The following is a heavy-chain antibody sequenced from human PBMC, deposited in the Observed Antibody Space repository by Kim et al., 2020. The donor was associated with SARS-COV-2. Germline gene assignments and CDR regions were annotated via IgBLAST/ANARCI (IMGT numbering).Heavy chain of an antibody. Sequence: GGSLRLSCTASGFTFSNYGMHWVRQAPGKGLEWVAVISYDGSNKYYADSVKGRFTVSRDNSKNTLYLQINSLRAEDTAMYYCAKDRDFGYYQYGMDVWGQGTTVTVSS. CDR1: GFTFSNYG. D-gene: IGHD3-10*01. J-gene: IGHJ6*02. CDR3: AKDRDFGYYQYGMDV. V-gene: IGHV3-30*18. CDR2: ISYDGSNK.